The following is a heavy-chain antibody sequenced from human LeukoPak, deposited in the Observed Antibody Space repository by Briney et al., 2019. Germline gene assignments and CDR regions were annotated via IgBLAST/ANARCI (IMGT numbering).Heavy chain of an antibody. Sequence: GRSLRLSCAASGFTFSSYAMHWVRQAPGKGLEWVAVISYDGSNKYYEDSVKGRFTISRDNSKNTLYLQTNSLRAEDTAVYYCARDRVGYCSGGSCVGGYFQHWGQGSLVTV. V-gene: IGHV3-30*01. CDR2: ISYDGSNK. J-gene: IGHJ1*01. D-gene: IGHD2-15*01. CDR1: GFTFSSYA. CDR3: ARDRVGYCSGGSCVGGYFQH.